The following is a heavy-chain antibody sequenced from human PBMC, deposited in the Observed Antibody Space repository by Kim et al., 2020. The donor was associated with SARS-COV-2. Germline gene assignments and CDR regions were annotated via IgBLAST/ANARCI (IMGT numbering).Heavy chain of an antibody. D-gene: IGHD3-22*01. J-gene: IGHJ3*02. CDR1: GFTLSTYA. Sequence: GGSLRLSCTASGFTLSTYAMNWVRQGPGKGLEWDAGISGSGVRTYYANSVEDRFTVSRDRGKDMLFLHLDSLRAEDTGIYYCAKDRRYYYDKSGFNGFEIWGQGTKVTVSS. V-gene: IGHV3-23*01. CDR3: AKDRRYYYDKSGFNGFEI. CDR2: ISGSGVRT.